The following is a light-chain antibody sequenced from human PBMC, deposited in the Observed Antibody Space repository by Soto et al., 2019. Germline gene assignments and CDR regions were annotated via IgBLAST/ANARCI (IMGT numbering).Light chain of an antibody. CDR1: SSDVGSYNR. J-gene: IGLJ1*01. CDR3: CSSAGRDYV. V-gene: IGLV2-23*01. CDR2: EGS. Sequence: QPALTQPGSVSGSPGQSITISCTGTSSDVGSYNRVSWYQQHPGEAPKLMIYEGSKRPSGGSSRFSGSTSANTASLPIHALPDAEEAPDYSCSSAGRDYVFATGKQVT.